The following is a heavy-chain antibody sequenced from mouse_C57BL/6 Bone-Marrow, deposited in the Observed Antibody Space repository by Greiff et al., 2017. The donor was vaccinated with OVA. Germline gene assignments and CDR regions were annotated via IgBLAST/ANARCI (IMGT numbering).Heavy chain of an antibody. Sequence: QVQLQQSGAELVRPGASVTLSCKASGYTFTDYEMHWVKQTPVHGLEWIGAIAPETGGTAYTQKFTGKALLTADKSSSTSYMELRSLTSADPDIYYSTKITTTCYLDYWGQGTTLTVPS. CDR2: IAPETGGT. J-gene: IGHJ2*01. D-gene: IGHD1-1*01. V-gene: IGHV1-15*01. CDR1: GYTFTDYE. CDR3: TKITTTCYLDY.